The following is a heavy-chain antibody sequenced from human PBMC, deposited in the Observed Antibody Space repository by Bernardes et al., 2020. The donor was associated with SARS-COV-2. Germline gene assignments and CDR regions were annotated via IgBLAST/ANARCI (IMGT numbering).Heavy chain of an antibody. D-gene: IGHD3-10*01. Sequence: GGSLRLSCAASGFTFGSYAMSWVRQAPRKGLEWVSAISGNGANTYYADSVKGRFTISRDNSKNTLYLEMNSLRAEDTAVYFCAGRARLLTDYWGQGTLVTVSS. CDR3: AGRARLLTDY. CDR1: GFTFGSYA. J-gene: IGHJ4*02. V-gene: IGHV3-23*01. CDR2: ISGNGANT.